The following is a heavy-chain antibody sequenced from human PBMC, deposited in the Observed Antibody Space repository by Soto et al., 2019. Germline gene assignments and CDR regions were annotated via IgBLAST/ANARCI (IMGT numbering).Heavy chain of an antibody. J-gene: IGHJ4*02. V-gene: IGHV5-51*01. CDR1: GYSFTSYW. Sequence: GESLKISCKGSGYSFTSYWIGWVRQMPGKGLEWMGIIYPGDSDTRYSPSFQGQVTISADTSFSTAYLQWSSLKASDTAMYYCARLPDSSGYYYQHSDYWGPGTLVTVSS. CDR3: ARLPDSSGYYYQHSDY. CDR2: IYPGDSDT. D-gene: IGHD3-22*01.